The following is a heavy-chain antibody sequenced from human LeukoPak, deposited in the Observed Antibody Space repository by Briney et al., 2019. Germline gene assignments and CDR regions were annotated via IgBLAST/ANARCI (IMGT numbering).Heavy chain of an antibody. CDR3: ARGERSSWYGVDY. Sequence: GGSLRLSCAASGFTLSSYWMHWVRQAPGKGLVWVSRINNDGSTTSYADSVEGRFTISRDNAKNTLYLQMNSLRAEDTAVYYCARGERSSWYGVDYWGQGTLVTVSS. CDR2: INNDGSTT. J-gene: IGHJ4*02. D-gene: IGHD6-13*01. V-gene: IGHV3-74*01. CDR1: GFTLSSYW.